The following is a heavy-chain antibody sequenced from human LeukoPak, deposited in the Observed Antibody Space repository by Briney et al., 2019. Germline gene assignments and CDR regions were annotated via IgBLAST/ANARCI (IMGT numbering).Heavy chain of an antibody. D-gene: IGHD6-19*01. J-gene: IGHJ4*02. Sequence: GGSLRLSCAASGFTFSSYWMSWVRQAPGKGLEWVANIKQDGNDKHYVDSVKGRFTISRDNAKNALYLQMNSLRAEDTAVYYCARDLSSGWGNYFDYWGQGTLVTVSS. CDR2: IKQDGNDK. CDR1: GFTFSSYW. CDR3: ARDLSSGWGNYFDY. V-gene: IGHV3-7*01.